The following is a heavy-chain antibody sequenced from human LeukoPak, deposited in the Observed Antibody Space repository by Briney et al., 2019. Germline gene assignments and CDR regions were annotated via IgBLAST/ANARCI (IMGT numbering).Heavy chain of an antibody. V-gene: IGHV3-74*01. J-gene: IGHJ3*01. CDR3: ATYVDTVRYDAFDV. D-gene: IGHD5-18*01. CDR2: IHPDGKNT. CDR1: GFTFSSYW. Sequence: GGSLRLSCAASGFTFSSYWMDWVRQAPGKGLVWVSRIHPDGKNTAYADSVKGRFTISRDNARNTLFLQMNSLRTEDAAVYYCATYVDTVRYDAFDVWGQGTMVTVSS.